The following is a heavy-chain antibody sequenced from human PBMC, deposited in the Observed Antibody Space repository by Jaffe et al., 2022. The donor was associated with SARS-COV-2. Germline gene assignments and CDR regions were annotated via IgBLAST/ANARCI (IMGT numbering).Heavy chain of an antibody. CDR2: IGTAGDT. D-gene: IGHD1-26*01. Sequence: EVQLVESGGGLVQPGGSLRLSCAASGFTFSSYDMHWVRQATGKGLEWVSAIGTAGDTYYPGSVKGRFTISRENAKNSLYLQMNSLRAGDTAVYYCARASPELLGAFDIWGQGTMVTVSS. CDR1: GFTFSSYD. CDR3: ARASPELLGAFDI. V-gene: IGHV3-13*01. J-gene: IGHJ3*02.